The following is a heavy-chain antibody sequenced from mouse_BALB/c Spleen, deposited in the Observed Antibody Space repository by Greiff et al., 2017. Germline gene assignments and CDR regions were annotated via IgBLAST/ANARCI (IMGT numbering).Heavy chain of an antibody. V-gene: IGHV3-1*02. CDR3: ARGGLTGAYAMDY. D-gene: IGHD4-1*01. CDR1: GYSITSGYS. CDR2: IHYSGST. Sequence: EVQGVESGPDLVKPSQSLSLTCTVTGYSITSGYSWPWIRQFPGNKLEWMGYIHYSGSTNYNPSLKSRISITRDTSKNQFFLQLNSVTTEDTATYYCARGGLTGAYAMDYWGQGTSVTVSS. J-gene: IGHJ4*01.